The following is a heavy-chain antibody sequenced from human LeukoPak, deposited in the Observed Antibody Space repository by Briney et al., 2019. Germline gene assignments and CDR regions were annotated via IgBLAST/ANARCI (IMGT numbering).Heavy chain of an antibody. V-gene: IGHV4-31*03. CDR1: GGSISSGGYY. Sequence: SETLSLTCTVSGGSISSGGYYWSWIRQHPGKGLEWIGYIYYSGSTYYNPSLKSRVTISVDTSKNQFSLKLSSVTAADTAVYYCARTLYGIDAFDIWGQGTMATVSS. D-gene: IGHD3-10*01. CDR3: ARTLYGIDAFDI. J-gene: IGHJ3*02. CDR2: IYYSGST.